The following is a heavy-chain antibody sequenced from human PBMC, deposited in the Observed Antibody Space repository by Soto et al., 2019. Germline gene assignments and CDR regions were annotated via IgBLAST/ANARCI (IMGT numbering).Heavy chain of an antibody. CDR3: AREGGWPLSFDI. J-gene: IGHJ3*02. CDR2: IKQDGSEK. CDR1: GFTFSTYW. V-gene: IGHV3-7*01. Sequence: EVQLVESGGKLVQPGGSLRLSCAASGFTFSTYWMSWVRQTPGKGLEWVANIKQDGSEKTYVDSVKGRFTISRDNAKNSLYLQMNSLTAEDTAFYYCAREGGWPLSFDIWGQGTMVTVSS. D-gene: IGHD6-19*01.